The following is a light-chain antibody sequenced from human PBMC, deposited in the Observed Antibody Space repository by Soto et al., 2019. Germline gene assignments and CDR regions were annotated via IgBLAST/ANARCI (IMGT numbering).Light chain of an antibody. J-gene: IGKJ1*01. V-gene: IGKV3-11*01. Sequence: EIVLTQAPATLSLSPGERATLAGRASQSVSSYLAWYQQHPGQAHRLLIYDASNSTTGIPARFSGSGSVTDFTLTISSLEPEDFEVYYCQQRNNLQTFGHGTKVEI. CDR3: QQRNNLQT. CDR1: QSVSSY. CDR2: DAS.